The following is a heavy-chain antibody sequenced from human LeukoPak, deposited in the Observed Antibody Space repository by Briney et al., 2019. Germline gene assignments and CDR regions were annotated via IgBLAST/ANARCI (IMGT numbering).Heavy chain of an antibody. J-gene: IGHJ4*02. CDR1: GFTFSNCA. Sequence: GGSLRLSCAASGFTFSNCAMSWVRQGPGKGLEWVSAISGSGGSTYYADSVKGRFTISRDNSKNTLYLQMNSLRAEDTAIYYCAKGIYGYSGFPTFDYWGQGTLVTVSS. CDR3: AKGIYGYSGFPTFDY. D-gene: IGHD5-12*01. V-gene: IGHV3-23*01. CDR2: ISGSGGST.